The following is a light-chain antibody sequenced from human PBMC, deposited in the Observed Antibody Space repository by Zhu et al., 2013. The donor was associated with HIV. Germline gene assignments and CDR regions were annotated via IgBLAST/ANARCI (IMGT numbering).Light chain of an antibody. V-gene: IGKV3-20*01. CDR2: GAS. CDR1: QSVTSSY. J-gene: IGKJ1*01. Sequence: EIVMTQSPVTLSVSLGERATLSCRASQSVTSSYLAWYQQKPGQAPRLLIYGASSRATGIPDRFSGSGSGTDFTLTISRLEPEDFAVYYCQQYHNSPQTFGQGSKVEIK. CDR3: QQYHNSPQT.